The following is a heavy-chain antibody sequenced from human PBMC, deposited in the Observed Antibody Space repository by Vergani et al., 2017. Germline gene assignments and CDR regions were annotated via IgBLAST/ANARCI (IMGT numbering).Heavy chain of an antibody. CDR1: GYTFTGYY. V-gene: IGHV1-2*02. Sequence: QVQLVQSGAEVKKPGASVKVSCKASGYTFTGYYMHWVRQAPGQGLEWMGWINPNSGGTNYAQKFQGRVNMTRDTSISTAYMELSRLRSDDTAVYYCARVGGYDFWSAIDGDYFDYWGQGTLVTVSS. D-gene: IGHD3-3*01. J-gene: IGHJ4*02. CDR2: INPNSGGT. CDR3: ARVGGYDFWSAIDGDYFDY.